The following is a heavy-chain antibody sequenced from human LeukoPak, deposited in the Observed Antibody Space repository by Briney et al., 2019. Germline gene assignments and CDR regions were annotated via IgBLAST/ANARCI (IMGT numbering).Heavy chain of an antibody. CDR2: IYYSGST. CDR1: GGSIGTYY. Sequence: DPSETLSLTCTVSGGSIGTYYWSWIRQTPGKGLEWIGSIYYSGSTYYNPSLKSRVTISVDTSKNQFSLKLSSVTAADTAVYYCARLGDGYNEYYFDYWGQGTLVTVSS. J-gene: IGHJ4*02. CDR3: ARLGDGYNEYYFDY. D-gene: IGHD5-24*01. V-gene: IGHV4-59*05.